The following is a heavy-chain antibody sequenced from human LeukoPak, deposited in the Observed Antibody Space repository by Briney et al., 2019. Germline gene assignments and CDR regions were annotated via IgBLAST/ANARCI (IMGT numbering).Heavy chain of an antibody. CDR2: ISGSGGST. Sequence: GGSLRLSCAASGFTFSSHGMSWVRQAPGKGLEWVSAISGSGGSTYYADSVKGRFTMSRDNSKNTLYLQMNSLRAEDTAVYYCAKHYDFWSGCLDYWGQGTLVTVSS. CDR1: GFTFSSHG. J-gene: IGHJ4*02. D-gene: IGHD3-3*01. V-gene: IGHV3-23*01. CDR3: AKHYDFWSGCLDY.